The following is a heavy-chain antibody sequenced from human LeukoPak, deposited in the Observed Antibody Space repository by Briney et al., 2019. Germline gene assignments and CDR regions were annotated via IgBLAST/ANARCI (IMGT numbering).Heavy chain of an antibody. CDR3: ERGGSFDY. J-gene: IGHJ4*02. CDR1: GYIFTTYN. CDR2: INAANGNT. Sequence: EASVKVSCKASGYIFTTYNVHWVRQAPGQRLEWMGWINAANGNTKSSQKFQGRVTITRDTSATTAYMELSSLRSEDTAVYYCERGGSFDYWGQGTLVTVSS. V-gene: IGHV1-3*01.